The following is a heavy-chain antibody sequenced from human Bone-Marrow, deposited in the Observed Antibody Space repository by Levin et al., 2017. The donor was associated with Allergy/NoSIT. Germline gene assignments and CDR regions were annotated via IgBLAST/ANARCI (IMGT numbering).Heavy chain of an antibody. CDR1: GFTFSDYA. CDR3: AKDSTVSPIGYFDS. D-gene: IGHD2-15*01. Sequence: PGESLKISCAASGFTFSDYAMSWVRQAPGKGLEWVSALSAAGGSTYYADSVRGRFTISRDNHENILYLQMSSLRAEDTATYYCAKDSTVSPIGYFDSWGQGIQVTVSP. CDR2: LSAAGGST. V-gene: IGHV3-23*01. J-gene: IGHJ4*02.